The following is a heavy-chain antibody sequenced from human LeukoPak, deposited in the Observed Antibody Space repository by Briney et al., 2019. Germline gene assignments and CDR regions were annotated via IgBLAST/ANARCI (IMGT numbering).Heavy chain of an antibody. CDR3: ARIVSGRGTYYYYMDV. J-gene: IGHJ6*03. Sequence: GASVKVSCKASGYTFTSYGISWVRQAPGQGLEWMGWISAYNGNTNYAQKLQGRVTMTTDTSTSTAYMELRSLRSDDTAVYYCARIVSGRGTYYYYMDVWGKGTTVTVSS. V-gene: IGHV1-18*01. CDR1: GYTFTSYG. CDR2: ISAYNGNT. D-gene: IGHD2-15*01.